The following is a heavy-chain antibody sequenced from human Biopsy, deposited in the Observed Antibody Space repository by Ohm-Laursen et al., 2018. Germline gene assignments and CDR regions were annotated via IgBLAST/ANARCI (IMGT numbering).Heavy chain of an antibody. Sequence: SLTLSCAASGFTFSPYTMTWVRQAPGKGLEWVSSISSSGNFMYYTDSVKGRFTISRDNAKNSLYLQMNSLRAEDTALYYCARIFLVGVTPGYGMDVWGQGTTVTVSS. CDR3: ARIFLVGVTPGYGMDV. D-gene: IGHD1-26*01. J-gene: IGHJ6*02. CDR2: ISSSGNFM. CDR1: GFTFSPYT. V-gene: IGHV3-21*01.